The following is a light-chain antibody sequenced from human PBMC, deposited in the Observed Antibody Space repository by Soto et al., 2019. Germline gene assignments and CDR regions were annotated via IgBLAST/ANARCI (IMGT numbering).Light chain of an antibody. V-gene: IGKV3-15*01. CDR1: QSVSSN. CDR2: GAS. Sequence: EIVMTQSPDTLSVSPGERATLSCRASQSVSSNLAWYQQKPGQAPRLLIYGASTRATGIPARFSGSGSGTEFTLTISSLQSEDFAVYYCQQYNNWPPYTVGQGTKLEIK. J-gene: IGKJ2*01. CDR3: QQYNNWPPYT.